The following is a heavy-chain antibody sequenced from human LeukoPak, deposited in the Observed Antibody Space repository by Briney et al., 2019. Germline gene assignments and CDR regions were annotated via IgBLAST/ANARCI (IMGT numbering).Heavy chain of an antibody. CDR3: ATPVAAAGTYYYYGMDV. CDR2: ISAYNGNT. D-gene: IGHD6-13*01. J-gene: IGHJ6*02. Sequence: ASVKVSCKASGYTFTSYGISWVRQAPGQGLEWMGWISAYNGNTNYAQKRQGRVTMTTDTSTSTAYMELRSLRSDDTAVYYCATPVAAAGTYYYYGMDVWGQGTTVTVSS. CDR1: GYTFTSYG. V-gene: IGHV1-18*01.